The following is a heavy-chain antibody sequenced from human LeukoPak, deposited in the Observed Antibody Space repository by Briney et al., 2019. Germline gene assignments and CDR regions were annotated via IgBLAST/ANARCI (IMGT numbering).Heavy chain of an antibody. V-gene: IGHV1-2*02. CDR1: GYTFTGYY. J-gene: IGHJ4*02. Sequence: ASVKVSCKASGYTFTGYYMHWVRQAPGQGLERMGWINPNSGGTNYAQKFQGRVTMTRDTSISTAYMELSRLRSDDTAVYYCARVRPYDILTLLYWGQGTLVTVSS. CDR3: ARVRPYDILTLLY. CDR2: INPNSGGT. D-gene: IGHD3-9*01.